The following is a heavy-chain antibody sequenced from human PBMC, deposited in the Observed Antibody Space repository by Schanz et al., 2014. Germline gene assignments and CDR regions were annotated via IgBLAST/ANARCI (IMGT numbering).Heavy chain of an antibody. CDR3: VRDERISSGVWFDP. V-gene: IGHV3-74*01. CDR2: IDGEGGDT. Sequence: LVVESGGGLFQPGGSLRLSCAASGFPFRNNWMHWFRQGPGKGLSWVSRIDGEGGDTRYADSVKGRFTVFRDNARNMVFLQMNSLRVDDTGVYYCVRDERISSGVWFDPWGQGTLVTVSS. D-gene: IGHD6-19*01. J-gene: IGHJ5*02. CDR1: GFPFRNNW.